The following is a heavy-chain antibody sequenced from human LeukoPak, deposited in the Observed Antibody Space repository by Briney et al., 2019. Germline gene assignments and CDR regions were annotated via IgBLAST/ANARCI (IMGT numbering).Heavy chain of an antibody. V-gene: IGHV1-69*13. CDR3: ARMESGSHTSRYFDY. D-gene: IGHD1-26*01. Sequence: GASVKVSCKASGYTFTSYGISWVRQAPGQGLEWMGGIIPIFGTANYAQKFQGRVTITADESTSTAYMELSSLRSEDTAVYYCARMESGSHTSRYFDYWGQGTLVTVSS. CDR1: GYTFTSYG. CDR2: IIPIFGTA. J-gene: IGHJ4*02.